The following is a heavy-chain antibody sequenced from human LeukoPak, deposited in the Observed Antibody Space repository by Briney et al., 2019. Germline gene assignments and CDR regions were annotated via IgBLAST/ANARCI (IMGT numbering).Heavy chain of an antibody. V-gene: IGHV1-18*04. D-gene: IGHD5-18*01. CDR3: ARTHLWLSGDAFDI. CDR1: GYTFTGYY. CDR2: ISTYNGNT. J-gene: IGHJ3*02. Sequence: ASVKVSCKASGYTFTGYYMHWVRQAPGQGLEWMGWISTYNGNTNYAQKFQGRVTMTTDTSTSTAYMELRSLRSDDTAVYYCARTHLWLSGDAFDIWGQGTMVTVSS.